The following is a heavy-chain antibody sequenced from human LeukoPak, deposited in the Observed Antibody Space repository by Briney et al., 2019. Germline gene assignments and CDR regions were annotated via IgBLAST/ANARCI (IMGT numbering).Heavy chain of an antibody. Sequence: SETLSLTCAVSGYSISSGYYWSWIRQPPGKGLEWIGYIYYSGSTNYNPSLTSRVTISVDTSKNQFSLKLSSVTAADTAVYYCARHYYGSGSYYNFDYWGQGTLVTVSS. CDR3: ARHYYGSGSYYNFDY. CDR2: IYYSGST. J-gene: IGHJ4*02. V-gene: IGHV4-59*08. D-gene: IGHD3-10*01. CDR1: GYSISSGYY.